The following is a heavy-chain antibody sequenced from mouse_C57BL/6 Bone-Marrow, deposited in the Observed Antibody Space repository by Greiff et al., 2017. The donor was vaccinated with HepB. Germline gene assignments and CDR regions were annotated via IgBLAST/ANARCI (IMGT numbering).Heavy chain of an antibody. CDR2: ISNGGGST. CDR3: ASPIVTTSYYYAMDY. J-gene: IGHJ4*01. V-gene: IGHV5-12*01. CDR1: GFTFSDYY. Sequence: EVKVEESGGGLVQPGGSLKLSCAASGFTFSDYYMYWVRQTPEKRLEWVAYISNGGGSTYYPDTVKGRFTISRDNAKNTLYLQMSRLKSEDTAMYYCASPIVTTSYYYAMDYWGQGTSVTVSS. D-gene: IGHD2-5*01.